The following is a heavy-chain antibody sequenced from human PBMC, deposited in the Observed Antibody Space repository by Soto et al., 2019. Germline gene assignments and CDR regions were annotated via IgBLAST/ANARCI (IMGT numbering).Heavy chain of an antibody. J-gene: IGHJ3*02. CDR1: GFTFSDYY. CDR3: ARDTHSSGWDHDAFDI. V-gene: IGHV3-11*05. Sequence: PGGSLRLSCAASGFTFSDYYMSWIRQAPGKGLEWVSYISSSSSYTNYADSVKGRFTISRDNAKNSLYLQMNSLRAEDTAVYYCARDTHSSGWDHDAFDIWGQGTMVTVSS. CDR2: ISSSSSYT. D-gene: IGHD6-19*01.